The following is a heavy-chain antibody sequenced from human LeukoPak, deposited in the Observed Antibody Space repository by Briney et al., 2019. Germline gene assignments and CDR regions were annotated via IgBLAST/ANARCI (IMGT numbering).Heavy chain of an antibody. V-gene: IGHV3-21*01. Sequence: GGSLRLSCAASGFTFSSYSMNWVRQAPGGGLEWVSFISSSGSYIYYAHSVRGRFTISRDNAKNSLYLQMNSLRAEDTAVYYCARVADGWYGYYYYYMDVWGKGTTVTVSS. D-gene: IGHD6-19*01. CDR3: ARVADGWYGYYYYYMDV. CDR2: ISSSGSYI. J-gene: IGHJ6*03. CDR1: GFTFSSYS.